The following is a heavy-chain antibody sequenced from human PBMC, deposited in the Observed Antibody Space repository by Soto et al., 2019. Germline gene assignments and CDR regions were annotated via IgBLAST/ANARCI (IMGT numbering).Heavy chain of an antibody. CDR2: ITGSTGST. D-gene: IGHD2-2*01. J-gene: IGHJ6*03. V-gene: IGHV3-23*01. Sequence: EVQVLESGGGSVQPGGSLRLSCAASGFTFSNFAMGWVRHAPGKGLEWVSEITGSTGSTYYEDSVRGRFFISRDNSKNTLHLQMNSLRVEDTAVYYCVKDTSSSPYYMDGWGKGTTVTVSS. CDR1: GFTFSNFA. CDR3: VKDTSSSPYYMDG.